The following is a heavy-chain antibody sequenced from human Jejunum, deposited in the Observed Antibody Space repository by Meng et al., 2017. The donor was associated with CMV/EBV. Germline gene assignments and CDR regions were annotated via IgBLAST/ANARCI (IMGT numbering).Heavy chain of an antibody. D-gene: IGHD3-3*01. J-gene: IGHJ6*02. CDR3: ARDAVFGVVTYYYGMDV. Sequence: FHSDGMHWVRQAPGKGLEWVSSISGSSSHIYYADSVKGRFTISRDNAKNSLYLQMNSLRAEDTAVYYCARDAVFGVVTYYYGMDVWGQGTTVTVSS. CDR1: FHSDG. V-gene: IGHV3-21*01. CDR2: ISGSSSHI.